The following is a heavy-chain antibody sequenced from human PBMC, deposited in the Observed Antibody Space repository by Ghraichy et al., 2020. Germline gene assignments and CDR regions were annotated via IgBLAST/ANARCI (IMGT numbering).Heavy chain of an antibody. D-gene: IGHD1-26*01. CDR1: GGSISSSNW. J-gene: IGHJ5*02. V-gene: IGHV4-4*02. CDR3: ARDRGVGATQSTDETYNWFDP. CDR2: IYHSGST. Sequence: SETLSLTCAVSGGSISSSNWWSWVRQPPGKGLEWIGEIYHSGSTNYNPSLKSRVTISVDKSKNQFSLKLSSVTAADTAVYYCARDRGVGATQSTDETYNWFDPWGQGTLVTVSS.